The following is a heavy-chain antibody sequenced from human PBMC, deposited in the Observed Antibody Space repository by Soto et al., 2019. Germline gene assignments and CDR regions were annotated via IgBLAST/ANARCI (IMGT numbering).Heavy chain of an antibody. D-gene: IGHD1-26*01. CDR3: ARGAKPLSTDICY. CDR1: GYTFTGYY. V-gene: IGHV1-2*02. CDR2: INPNSGGT. Sequence: ASVKVSCKASGYTFTGYYMHWVRQAPGQVLEWMGWINPNSGGTNYAQKFQGRVTMTRDTSISTAYMELSRLRSDDTAVYYCARGAKPLSTDICYWGQGTLVNVSS. J-gene: IGHJ4*02.